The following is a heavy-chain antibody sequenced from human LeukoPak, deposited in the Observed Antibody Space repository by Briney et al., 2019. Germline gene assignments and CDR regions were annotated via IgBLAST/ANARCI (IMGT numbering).Heavy chain of an antibody. Sequence: GESLKISCKGSGYSFTSYWIGWVRQVPGKGLEWMGIIYPGDSDTRYSPSFQGQVTISADKSISTAYLQWSSLKASDTAMYYCARQAYGDYDGDAVDYWGQGTLVTVSS. CDR1: GYSFTSYW. CDR2: IYPGDSDT. J-gene: IGHJ4*02. CDR3: ARQAYGDYDGDAVDY. V-gene: IGHV5-51*01. D-gene: IGHD4-17*01.